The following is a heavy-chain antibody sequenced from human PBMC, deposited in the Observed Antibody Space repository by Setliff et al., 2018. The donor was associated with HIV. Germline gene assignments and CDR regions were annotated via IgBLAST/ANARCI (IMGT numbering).Heavy chain of an antibody. V-gene: IGHV4-4*07. CDR2: TFTSGIT. CDR1: GGSISGYF. J-gene: IGHJ4*02. Sequence: SETLSLTCTVSGGSISGYFWSWIRQPAGKGLEWIGRTFTSGITNYSPSLKSRVTMSVDTSKNQFSLNLTSVTAADTALYSCAREPKGGDDRALDYWGQGTLVTVSS. D-gene: IGHD2-21*02. CDR3: AREPKGGDDRALDY.